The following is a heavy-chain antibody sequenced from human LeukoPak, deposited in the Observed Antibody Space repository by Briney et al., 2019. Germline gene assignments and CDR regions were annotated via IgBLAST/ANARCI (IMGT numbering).Heavy chain of an antibody. CDR3: AKGHTYGLGESYLDY. J-gene: IGHJ4*02. D-gene: IGHD5-18*01. CDR2: ISWNSGSI. V-gene: IGHV3-9*01. Sequence: PGGSLRLSCAASGFTFDDYAMRWVRQAPGKGLEWVSAISWNSGSIGYADSVKGRFTISRDNAKNSLYLQMNSQRTEDTALYFCAKGHTYGLGESYLDYWGQGTLVTVSS. CDR1: GFTFDDYA.